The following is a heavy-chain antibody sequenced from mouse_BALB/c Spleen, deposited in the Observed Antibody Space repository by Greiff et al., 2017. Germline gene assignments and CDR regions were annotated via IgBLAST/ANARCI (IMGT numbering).Heavy chain of an antibody. CDR1: GFNIKDTY. V-gene: IGHV14-3*02. J-gene: IGHJ4*01. CDR3: ASVVGGYAMDY. Sequence: EVQLQQSGAELVKPGASVKLSCTASGFNIKDTYMHWVKQRPEQGLEWIGRIDPANGNTKYDPKFQGKATITADTSSNTAYLQLSSLTSEDTAVYYCASVVGGYAMDYWGQGTSVTVSS. CDR2: IDPANGNT.